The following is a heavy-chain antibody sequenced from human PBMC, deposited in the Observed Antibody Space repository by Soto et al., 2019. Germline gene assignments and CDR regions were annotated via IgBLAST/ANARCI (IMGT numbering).Heavy chain of an antibody. CDR2: TYYRSKWYN. D-gene: IGHD1-1*01. CDR1: GDSVSRNTAA. V-gene: IGHV6-1*01. Sequence: SQTLSLTCAISGDSVSRNTAAWNWIRQSPSRGLEWLGRTYYRSKWYNDYAVSVKSRITINPDTSKNQFSLQLNSVTPEDTAVYYCATELIRQQSQTCDYWGQGTLVTVSS. CDR3: ATELIRQQSQTCDY. J-gene: IGHJ4*02.